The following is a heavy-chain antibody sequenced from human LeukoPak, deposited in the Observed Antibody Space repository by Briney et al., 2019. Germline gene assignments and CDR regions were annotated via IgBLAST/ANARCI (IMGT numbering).Heavy chain of an antibody. CDR1: GFTFSSYA. D-gene: IGHD4-11*01. J-gene: IGHJ4*02. Sequence: PGGSLRLSCAASGFTFSSYAMSWVRQAPGKGLEWVSAISGSGGSTYYADSVKGRFTISRDNSKNTLYLQMNSLRAEDTAVYYCARTKLYSNYDGYFDYWGQGTLVTVSS. CDR2: ISGSGGST. CDR3: ARTKLYSNYDGYFDY. V-gene: IGHV3-23*01.